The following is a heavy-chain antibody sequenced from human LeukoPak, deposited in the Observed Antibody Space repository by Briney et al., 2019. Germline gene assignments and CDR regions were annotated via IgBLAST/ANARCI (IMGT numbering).Heavy chain of an antibody. CDR1: GFTFDDYG. V-gene: IGHV3-20*01. CDR3: ARGLDDYSNYVFWFDL. CDR2: INWNGGST. D-gene: IGHD4-11*01. Sequence: GGSLRLSCAASGFTFDDYGMSWVRQAPGKGLEWVSGINWNGGSTGYADSVKGRFTISRDNAKNSLYLQMNSLRAEDTALYHCARGLDDYSNYVFWFDLWGQGTLVTVSS. J-gene: IGHJ5*02.